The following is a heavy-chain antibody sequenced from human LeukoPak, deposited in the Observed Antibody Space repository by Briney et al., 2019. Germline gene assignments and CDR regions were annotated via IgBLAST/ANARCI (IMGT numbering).Heavy chain of an antibody. CDR2: INPNSGGT. V-gene: IGHV1-2*04. D-gene: IGHD2-2*01. J-gene: IGHJ5*02. CDR1: GYTFTGYY. CDR3: ARGAPTLYQLLKSNWFDP. Sequence: ASVKVSCKASGYTFTGYYMHWVRQAPGQGLEWMGWINPNSGGTNYAQKFQGWATMTRDTSISTAYMELSRLRSDDTAVYYCARGAPTLYQLLKSNWFDPWGQGTLVTVSS.